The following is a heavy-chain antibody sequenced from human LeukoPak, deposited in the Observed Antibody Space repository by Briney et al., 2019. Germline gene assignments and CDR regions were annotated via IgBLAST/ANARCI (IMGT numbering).Heavy chain of an antibody. V-gene: IGHV1-18*03. J-gene: IGHJ3*02. D-gene: IGHD4-17*01. CDR1: GYTFTIYG. Sequence: ASVKVSCTASGYTFTIYGISWVRQAPGQGLEWMGWISAYNGNTNYAQKLQGRATMTTDTSTRSAYMTLSSPASGHLALLYIARGQEYGDYVNAFDIWGEGEMVTVSS. CDR3: ARGQEYGDYVNAFDI. CDR2: ISAYNGNT.